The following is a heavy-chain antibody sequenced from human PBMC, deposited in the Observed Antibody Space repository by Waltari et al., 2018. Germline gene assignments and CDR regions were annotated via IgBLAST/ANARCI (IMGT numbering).Heavy chain of an antibody. D-gene: IGHD2-2*01. V-gene: IGHV4-34*01. CDR3: GRAPATSWFGYSVY. CDR2: ITHTGDS. CDR1: GASFGGFY. Sequence: QVQLQQWGAGLLKPSETLSLTCGESGASFGGFYWGWIRQAPGKGLEWIGDITHTGDSTINPSRKSPLTSSVDTSKRQFSLELTSVTPADTAVYYCGRAPATSWFGYSVYWGQGTVVTVSS. J-gene: IGHJ4*02.